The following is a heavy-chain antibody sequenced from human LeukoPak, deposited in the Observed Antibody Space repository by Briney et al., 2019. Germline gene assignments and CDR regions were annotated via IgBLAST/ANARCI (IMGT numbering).Heavy chain of an antibody. J-gene: IGHJ4*02. D-gene: IGHD2-2*02. Sequence: SETLSLTCTVSGGSISSGSHYWSWIRQPAGKGLEWIGRIYTSGSTNYNPSLKSRVTISVDTSKNQFSLKLSSVTAADTAVYYCARSMPLYPYLDYWGQGTLVTVSS. CDR3: ARSMPLYPYLDY. CDR2: IYTSGST. V-gene: IGHV4-61*02. CDR1: GGSISSGSHY.